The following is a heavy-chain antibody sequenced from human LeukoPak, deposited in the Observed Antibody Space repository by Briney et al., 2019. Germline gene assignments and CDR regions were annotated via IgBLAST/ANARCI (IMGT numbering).Heavy chain of an antibody. CDR2: FDPEDGEA. CDR1: GNTLTELS. D-gene: IGHD3-10*01. J-gene: IGHJ6*03. V-gene: IGHV1-24*01. Sequence: ASVKVSCKVSGNTLTELSMHWVRQAPGKGLEWMGGFDPEDGEAIYAQKFQGRVTMTEDTSTDTAYMELSSLRSEDTAVYYCATDSGGFGEYYYMDVWGKGTTVTISS. CDR3: ATDSGGFGEYYYMDV.